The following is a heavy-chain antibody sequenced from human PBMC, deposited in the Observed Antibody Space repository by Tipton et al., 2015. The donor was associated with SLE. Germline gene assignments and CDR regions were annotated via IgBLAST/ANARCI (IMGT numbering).Heavy chain of an antibody. V-gene: IGHV1-18*04. CDR1: GYTFTSYY. CDR2: ISAYNGNT. CDR3: ALWDSSGYYWGY. Sequence: QVQLVQSGAEVKKPGASVKVSCKASGYTFTSYYMHWVRQAPGQGLEWMGWISAYNGNTNYAQKLQGRVTMTTDTSTSTAYMELRSLRSDDTAVYYCALWDSSGYYWGYWGQGTLVTVSS. D-gene: IGHD3-22*01. J-gene: IGHJ4*02.